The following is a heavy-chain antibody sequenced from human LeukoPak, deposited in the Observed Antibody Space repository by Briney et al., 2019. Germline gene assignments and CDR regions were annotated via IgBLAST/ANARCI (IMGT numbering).Heavy chain of an antibody. CDR3: AELGITMIGGV. D-gene: IGHD3-10*02. CDR2: ISGSGSA. CDR1: GFTLSSYA. V-gene: IGHV3-23*01. J-gene: IGHJ6*04. Sequence: PGGSLRLSCAASGFTLSSYAMYWVRQAPGKGLEWVSAISGSGSAYYADSVKGRFTISRDNSKNTLYLQMNSLRAEDTAVYYCAELGITMIGGVWGKGTTVTISS.